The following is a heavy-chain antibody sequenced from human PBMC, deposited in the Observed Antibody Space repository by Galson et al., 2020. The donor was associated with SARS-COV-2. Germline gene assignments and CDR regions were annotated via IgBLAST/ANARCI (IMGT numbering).Heavy chain of an antibody. D-gene: IGHD2-2*01. CDR1: GGTFSSYA. CDR2: IIPIFGTA. CDR3: ARASRGYCSSTSCQGDYYYYGMDV. Sequence: SVKVSCKASGGTFSSYAISWVRQAPGQGLEWMGGIIPIFGTANYAQKFQGRVTITADKSTSTAYMELSSLRSEDTAVYYCARASRGYCSSTSCQGDYYYYGMDVWGQGTTVTVSS. V-gene: IGHV1-69*06. J-gene: IGHJ6*02.